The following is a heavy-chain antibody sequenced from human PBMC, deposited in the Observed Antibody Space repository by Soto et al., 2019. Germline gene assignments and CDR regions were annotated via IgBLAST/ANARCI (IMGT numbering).Heavy chain of an antibody. D-gene: IGHD1-26*01. CDR1: DDSISNYY. CDR2: IYYSGTT. V-gene: IGHV4-59*01. CDR3: ASPLTIYRGSDWAY. J-gene: IGHJ4*02. Sequence: QVQLQESGPGLVKPSETLSLTCTVSDDSISNYYWSWIRQPPGKGLEWIGYIYYSGTTSYNPSLNTRVTISVDSSKNQFSLKLSSVTTADTAVYYCASPLTIYRGSDWAYWGPGTLVTVSS.